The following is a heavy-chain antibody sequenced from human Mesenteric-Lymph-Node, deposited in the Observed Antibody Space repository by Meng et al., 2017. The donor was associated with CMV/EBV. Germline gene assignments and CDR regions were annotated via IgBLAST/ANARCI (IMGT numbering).Heavy chain of an antibody. CDR1: GFTFSSYS. V-gene: IGHV3-21*01. CDR2: ISSSSSYI. CDR3: ARASVAGKGEDY. D-gene: IGHD6-19*01. Sequence: GESLKISCAASGFTFSSYSMNWVRQAPGKGLEWVSSISSSSSYIYYADSVKCRFTISSDNAKNSLYLQMNSLRAEDTAVYYCARASVAGKGEDYWGQGTLVTVSS. J-gene: IGHJ4*02.